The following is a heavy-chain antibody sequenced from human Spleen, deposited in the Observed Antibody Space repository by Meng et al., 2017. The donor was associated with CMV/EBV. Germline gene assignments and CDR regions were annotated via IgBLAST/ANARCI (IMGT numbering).Heavy chain of an antibody. Sequence: GESLKISCVASGFTFSSYWMSWVRQAPGKGLEWVANIKQDGSENYYVDSVKGRFTISGDNSKNILYLQMNSLRVEDTAVYYCARDPGLPNGISVWGRGTTVTVSS. CDR1: GFTFSSYW. CDR2: IKQDGSEN. V-gene: IGHV3-7*03. J-gene: IGHJ6*02. D-gene: IGHD2-21*02. CDR3: ARDPGLPNGISV.